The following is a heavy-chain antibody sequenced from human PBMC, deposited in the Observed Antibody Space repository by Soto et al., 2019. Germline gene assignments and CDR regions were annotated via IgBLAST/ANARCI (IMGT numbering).Heavy chain of an antibody. CDR2: ISWNSGSI. Sequence: GGSLRLSCAASGFTFDDYAMHWVRQAPGKGLEWVSGISWNSGSIGYADSVKGRFTISRDNAKNSLYLQMNSLRAEDTALYYCAKDKSALPYLPAPYFDYWGQGTLVTVSS. CDR3: AKDKSALPYLPAPYFDY. CDR1: GFTFDDYA. J-gene: IGHJ4*02. V-gene: IGHV3-9*01.